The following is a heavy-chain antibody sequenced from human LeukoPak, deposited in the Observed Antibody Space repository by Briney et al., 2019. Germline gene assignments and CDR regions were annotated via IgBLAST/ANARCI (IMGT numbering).Heavy chain of an antibody. CDR2: INPNSGGT. D-gene: IGHD1-1*01. V-gene: IGHV1-2*02. CDR1: GYTFTGYY. CDR3: ARGGRTTGFAAFDI. J-gene: IGHJ3*02. Sequence: ASVKVSCKASGYTFTGYYMHWVRQSPGQGREWMGWINPNSGGTNYAQKFQGRVSMTRDTSISTAYMELSRLRSDDTAVYYCARGGRTTGFAAFDIWGQGTMVTVSS.